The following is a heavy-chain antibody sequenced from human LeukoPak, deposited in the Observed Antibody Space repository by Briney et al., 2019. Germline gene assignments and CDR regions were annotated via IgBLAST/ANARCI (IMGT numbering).Heavy chain of an antibody. J-gene: IGHJ2*01. Sequence: SQTLSLTCAISGDSVSSNSAAWNWIRQSPSRGLEWLGRTYYRSKWYNDYAVSVKSRITINPDTSKNQFSLQLNSVTPEDTAVYYCARTIVTMVRGFRGWYFDLWGRGTLVTVSS. D-gene: IGHD3-10*01. CDR1: GDSVSSNSAA. CDR2: TYYRSKWYN. CDR3: ARTIVTMVRGFRGWYFDL. V-gene: IGHV6-1*01.